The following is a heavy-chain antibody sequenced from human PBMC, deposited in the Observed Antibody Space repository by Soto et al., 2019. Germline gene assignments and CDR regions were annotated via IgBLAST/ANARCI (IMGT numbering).Heavy chain of an antibody. D-gene: IGHD1-26*01. CDR3: AKRPRALLTFDY. J-gene: IGHJ4*02. CDR1: GFIFSNYV. CDR2: ISDSGGTS. Sequence: EVQLVDSGGGLVQPGGSLRLSCAASGFIFSNYVMSWVRQAPGKGLEWVSSISDSGGTSYYADSVKGRFTISRDNSKNTLYLQMNSLRADDTAISYCAKRPRALLTFDYWGQGTLVTVSS. V-gene: IGHV3-23*04.